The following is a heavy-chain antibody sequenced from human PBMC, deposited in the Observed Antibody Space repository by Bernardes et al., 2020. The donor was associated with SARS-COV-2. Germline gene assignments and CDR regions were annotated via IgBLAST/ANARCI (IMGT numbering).Heavy chain of an antibody. CDR1: GFTFSNAW. J-gene: IGHJ5*02. D-gene: IGHD3-3*01. CDR2: IKRKTDGGTT. CDR3: TAEITIFGVVIIGSDP. V-gene: IGHV3-15*01. Sequence: GGSLRLSCAASGFTFSNAWMSWVRQAPGKGLEWVGRIKRKTDGGTTDYAAPVKGRFTISRDDSKNTLYLQMNSLKTEDTAVYYCTAEITIFGVVIIGSDPWGQGTLVTVSS.